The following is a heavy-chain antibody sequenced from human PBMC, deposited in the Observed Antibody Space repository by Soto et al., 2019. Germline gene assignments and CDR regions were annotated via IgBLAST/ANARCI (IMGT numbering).Heavy chain of an antibody. CDR1: GFTFSSYA. V-gene: IGHV3-23*01. D-gene: IGHD1-26*01. CDR3: AKDLNLRELLPDFDY. CDR2: ISGSGGST. J-gene: IGHJ4*02. Sequence: PVGSLRLSCAASGFTFSSYAMSWVRQAPGKGLEWVSAISGSGGSTYYADSVKGRFTISRDNSKNTLYLQMNSLRAEDTAVYYCAKDLNLRELLPDFDYWGQGTLVTVSS.